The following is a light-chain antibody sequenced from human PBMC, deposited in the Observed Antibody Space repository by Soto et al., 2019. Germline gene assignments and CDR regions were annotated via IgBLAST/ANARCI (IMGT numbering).Light chain of an antibody. J-gene: IGKJ4*01. CDR1: QSVGRY. Sequence: EIVLTQSPATLSLSPGERVTLSCRDSQSVGRYIAWYQHKTGQAPRLLIYDASNRATGIPARFSGSGSGTDFTLTISSLEPEDFADYYCQQRSNWLTFGGGTKVEIK. CDR2: DAS. CDR3: QQRSNWLT. V-gene: IGKV3-11*01.